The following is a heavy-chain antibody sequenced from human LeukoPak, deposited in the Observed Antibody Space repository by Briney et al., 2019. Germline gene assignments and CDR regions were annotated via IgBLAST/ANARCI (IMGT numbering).Heavy chain of an antibody. D-gene: IGHD3-3*01. J-gene: IGHJ4*02. Sequence: SETLSLTCAVYGGSFSGYYWSWIRQPPGKGLEWIGEINHSGSTNYNPSLKSRVTISVDTSKNQFSLKLSSVTAADTAVYYCARMSKENLRYGGKFLEWFNPKPTQRTRKGYFDYWGQGTLVTVSS. V-gene: IGHV4-34*01. CDR1: GGSFSGYY. CDR3: ARMSKENLRYGGKFLEWFNPKPTQRTRKGYFDY. CDR2: INHSGST.